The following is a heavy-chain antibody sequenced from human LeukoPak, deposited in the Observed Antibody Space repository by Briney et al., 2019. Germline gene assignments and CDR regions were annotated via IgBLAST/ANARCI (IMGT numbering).Heavy chain of an antibody. CDR2: INHSGST. J-gene: IGHJ3*02. D-gene: IGHD5-24*01. V-gene: IGHV4-34*01. CDR3: ARDGQLRNAFDI. CDR1: GGSFSGYY. Sequence: PSETLSLTCAIYGGSFSGYYWSWIRQPPGKGLEWIGEINHSGSTNYNPSLKSRVTISVDTSKNQFSLKLSSVTAADTAEYYCARDGQLRNAFDIWGQGTMLTVSS.